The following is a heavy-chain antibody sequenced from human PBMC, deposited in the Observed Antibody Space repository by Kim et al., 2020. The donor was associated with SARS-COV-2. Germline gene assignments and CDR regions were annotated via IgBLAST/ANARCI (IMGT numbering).Heavy chain of an antibody. V-gene: IGHV3-7*03. J-gene: IGHJ3*02. CDR2: EK. Sequence: EKLYMDAVKGRFSISRDNAKNSLYLRLNGLGTEDTALYFCARETSRRALDIWGQGTVATVSS. CDR3: ARETSRRALDI.